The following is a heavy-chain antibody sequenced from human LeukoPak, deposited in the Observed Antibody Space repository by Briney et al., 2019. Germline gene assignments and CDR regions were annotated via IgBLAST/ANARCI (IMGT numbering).Heavy chain of an antibody. Sequence: PSETLSLTCTVSGGSISSSSYYWGWIRQPPGKGLEWIGYIFYSGSTNYNPSLKSRVTISVDTSKNQFSLKLSSVTAADTAVYYCARCRSSGWLDYWGQGTLVTVSS. D-gene: IGHD6-19*01. V-gene: IGHV4-61*05. CDR1: GGSISSSSYY. J-gene: IGHJ4*02. CDR3: ARCRSSGWLDY. CDR2: IFYSGST.